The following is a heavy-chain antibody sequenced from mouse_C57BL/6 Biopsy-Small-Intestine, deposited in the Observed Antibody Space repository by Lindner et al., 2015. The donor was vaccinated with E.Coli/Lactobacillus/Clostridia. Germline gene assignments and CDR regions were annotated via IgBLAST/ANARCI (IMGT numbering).Heavy chain of an antibody. CDR2: INPGSGGT. CDR3: ASYGYDFDY. Sequence: VQLQESGAELVRPGTSVKVSCKASGYAFTNYLIGWVKQRPGQGLEWIGVINPGSGGTNYNEKFKGKATLTADKSSSTAYMQLSSLTSEDSAVYFCASYGYDFDYWGQGTTLTVSS. J-gene: IGHJ2*01. D-gene: IGHD2-2*01. CDR1: GYAFTNYL. V-gene: IGHV1-54*01.